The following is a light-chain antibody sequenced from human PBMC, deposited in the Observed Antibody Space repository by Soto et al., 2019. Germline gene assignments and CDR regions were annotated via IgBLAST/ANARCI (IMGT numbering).Light chain of an antibody. Sequence: QSVLTQPPSASGTPGQRVTISCSGSSSNIGSNTVNWYQQLPGTAPKLLIYSNNQRPSGVPDRFSGSKSGTSASLAISGLQSEDGADYYCAAWDDSVTGPVFGGGTQLTVL. CDR3: AAWDDSVTGPV. J-gene: IGLJ7*01. CDR1: SSNIGSNT. CDR2: SNN. V-gene: IGLV1-44*01.